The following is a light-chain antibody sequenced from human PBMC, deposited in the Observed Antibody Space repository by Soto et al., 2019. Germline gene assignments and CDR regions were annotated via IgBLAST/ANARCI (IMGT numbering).Light chain of an antibody. Sequence: DIVMTQSPDSLAVSLGERATINCKSSQSVLYSSNNKNYLAWYQQRPGQPPNLLIYWASTRESGGPDRVSGSGSGTDFTLTISSLQAEDVAMYYGHQYFSFPWTFGQGTKVEIK. J-gene: IGKJ1*01. CDR1: QSVLYSSNNKNY. V-gene: IGKV4-1*01. CDR2: WAS. CDR3: HQYFSFPWT.